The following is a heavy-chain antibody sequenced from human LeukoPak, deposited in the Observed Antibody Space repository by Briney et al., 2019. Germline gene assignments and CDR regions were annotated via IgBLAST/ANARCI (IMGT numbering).Heavy chain of an antibody. CDR2: ISASGGST. V-gene: IGHV3-23*01. CDR3: AKTPSHYYDSTTYFDY. J-gene: IGHJ4*02. Sequence: GGSLRLSCAASGFTFSSYAMSWVRQAPGKGLEWVSGISASGGSTYYADSVKGRFTLSRDNSKNTLYLQMNGLRAEDTAVYYCAKTPSHYYDSTTYFDYWGQGTLVTVSS. D-gene: IGHD3-22*01. CDR1: GFTFSSYA.